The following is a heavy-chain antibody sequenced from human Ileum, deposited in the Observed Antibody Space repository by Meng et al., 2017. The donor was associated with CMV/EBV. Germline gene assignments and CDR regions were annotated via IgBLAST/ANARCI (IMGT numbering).Heavy chain of an antibody. Sequence: SETLSLTGTVSGGSIRSYYWSGIRQHPGKALEWIAFVYYRGSTNYNHSLRSPVTTSVDTSKNQISLKLSSVTAADTAVYFCAGSGNMVGTTPYYFDPWGQGTLVTVSS. CDR3: AGSGNMVGTTPYYFDP. CDR2: VYYRGST. CDR1: GGSIRSYY. J-gene: IGHJ5*02. V-gene: IGHV4-59*01. D-gene: IGHD1-7*01.